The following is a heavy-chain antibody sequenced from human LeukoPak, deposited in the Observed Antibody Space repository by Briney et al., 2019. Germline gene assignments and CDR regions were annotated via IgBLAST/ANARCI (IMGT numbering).Heavy chain of an antibody. CDR2: INEDGSGH. J-gene: IGHJ4*02. V-gene: IGHV3-7*03. D-gene: IGHD3-16*01. CDR1: GFTFNRHW. Sequence: PGGSLRLSCAASGFTFNRHWMTWVRQAAGKGLEWVANINEDGSGHYYVDSVKGRFAISRDNAKNSLFLQMNSLKPEDTAMYYCARHIPGGNNDFDFWGQGTLVTVSS. CDR3: ARHIPGGNNDFDF.